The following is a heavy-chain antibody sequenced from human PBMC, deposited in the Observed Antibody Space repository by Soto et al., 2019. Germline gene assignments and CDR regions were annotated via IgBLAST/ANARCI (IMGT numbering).Heavy chain of an antibody. CDR2: ISYDGSNK. J-gene: IGHJ4*02. CDR3: AKFGTAQSFDY. D-gene: IGHD1-1*01. CDR1: GFTFSSYG. Sequence: QVQLVESGGGVVQPGRSLRLSCAASGFTFSSYGMHWVRQAPGKGLEWVAVISYDGSNKYYADSVKGRFTFSRDNSKNTLYLQMNSLRAEDTAVYYCAKFGTAQSFDYWGQGTLVTVSS. V-gene: IGHV3-30*18.